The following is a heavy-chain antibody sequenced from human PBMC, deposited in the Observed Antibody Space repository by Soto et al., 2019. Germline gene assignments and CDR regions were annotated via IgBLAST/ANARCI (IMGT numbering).Heavy chain of an antibody. Sequence: QVQLVESGGGLVKPGGSLRLSCAASGFTFSDYYMSWIRQAPGKGLEWVSSISSSGSTIYYADSVKGRFTISRDNAKNSLYLQMNSLRAEDTAVYYCARGGPCRTGTRFWLTNWFDPWGQGTLVHGSS. CDR2: ISSSGSTI. CDR1: GFTFSDYY. J-gene: IGHJ5*02. V-gene: IGHV3-11*01. CDR3: ARGGPCRTGTRFWLTNWFDP. D-gene: IGHD1-1*01.